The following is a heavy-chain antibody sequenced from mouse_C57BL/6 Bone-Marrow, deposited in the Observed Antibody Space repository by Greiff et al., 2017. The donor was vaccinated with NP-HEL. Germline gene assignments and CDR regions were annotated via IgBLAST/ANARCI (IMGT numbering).Heavy chain of an antibody. Sequence: VQLQQSGPVLVKPGASVKMSCKASGYTFTDYYMNWVKQSHGKSLEWIGVINPYNGGTSYNQKFKGKATLTVDKSSSTAYMELNSLTSEDSAVYYWARVYYYGSSGFFFDYWGQGTTLTVSS. CDR1: GYTFTDYY. J-gene: IGHJ2*01. D-gene: IGHD1-1*01. CDR3: ARVYYYGSSGFFFDY. V-gene: IGHV1-19*01. CDR2: INPYNGGT.